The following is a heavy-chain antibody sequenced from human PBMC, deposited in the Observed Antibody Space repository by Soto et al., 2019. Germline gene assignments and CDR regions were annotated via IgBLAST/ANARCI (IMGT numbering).Heavy chain of an antibody. J-gene: IGHJ4*02. CDR1: GFTFSNAW. CDR2: IKSKTDGGTT. D-gene: IGHD3-22*01. V-gene: IGHV3-15*07. Sequence: AGGSLRLSCAASGFTFSNAWMNWVRQAPGKGLEWVGRIKSKTDGGTTDYAAPVKGRFTISRDDSKNTLYLQMNSLKTEDTAVYYCTTVFLINRPYYYVSSVYMIPGYWGQGTLVTVSS. CDR3: TTVFLINRPYYYVSSVYMIPGY.